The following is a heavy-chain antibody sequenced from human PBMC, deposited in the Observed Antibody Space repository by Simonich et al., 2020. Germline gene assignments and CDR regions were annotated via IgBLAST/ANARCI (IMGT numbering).Heavy chain of an antibody. J-gene: IGHJ6*03. CDR2: IKHKSGGT. CDR3: ARGGVQYYYYYMDV. V-gene: IGHV1-2*02. CDR1: GYTFTGYY. D-gene: IGHD3-3*01. Sequence: QVQLVQSGAEVKKPGASVKVPCKASGYTFTGYYMHWVRQDPGQGLGMRGWIKHKSGGTNNAQKFQGRVTMTRDTSISTAYMELSRLRSDDTAVYYCARGGVQYYYYYMDVWGKGTTVTVSS.